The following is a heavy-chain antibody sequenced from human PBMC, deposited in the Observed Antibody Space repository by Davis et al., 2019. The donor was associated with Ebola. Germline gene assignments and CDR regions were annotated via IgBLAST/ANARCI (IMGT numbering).Heavy chain of an antibody. CDR3: AKDLAVVVPAAILYYYYGMDV. J-gene: IGHJ6*02. V-gene: IGHV3-64*04. CDR2: ISSNGGST. Sequence: GGSLRLSCSASGFTFSSYAMHWVRQAPGKGLEYVSAISSNGGSTYYADSVRGRFTISRDNSKNTLYLQMNSLRAEDTAVYYCAKDLAVVVPAAILYYYYGMDVWGQGTTVTVSS. D-gene: IGHD2-2*01. CDR1: GFTFSSYA.